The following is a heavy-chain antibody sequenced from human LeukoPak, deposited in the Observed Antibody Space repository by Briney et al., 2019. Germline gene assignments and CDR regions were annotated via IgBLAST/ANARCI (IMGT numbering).Heavy chain of an antibody. Sequence: SETLSLTCTVSGGSMSHYYWGWIRQPPGKGLEWIGYIYYSGSTNYNPSLKSRLTISVDTSKNQFSLGLTSMTAADTAVYYCARHEGITVNPFDIWGQGTTVTVSS. CDR1: GGSMSHYY. V-gene: IGHV4-59*08. CDR2: IYYSGST. D-gene: IGHD3-10*01. CDR3: ARHEGITVNPFDI. J-gene: IGHJ3*02.